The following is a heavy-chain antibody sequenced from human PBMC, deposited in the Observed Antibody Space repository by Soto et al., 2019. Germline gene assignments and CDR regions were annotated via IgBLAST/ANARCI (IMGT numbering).Heavy chain of an antibody. J-gene: IGHJ5*02. V-gene: IGHV4-4*07. D-gene: IGHD2-2*01. CDR1: GGSISSYY. CDR3: ARDIVVVPAANHWFDP. Sequence: SETLSLTCAVSGGSISSYYWSWIRQPAGKGLEWIGRIYTSGSTNYNPPLRSRVTMSVDTSKNQFSLKLSSVTAADTAVYYCARDIVVVPAANHWFDPWGQGTMVTVSS. CDR2: IYTSGST.